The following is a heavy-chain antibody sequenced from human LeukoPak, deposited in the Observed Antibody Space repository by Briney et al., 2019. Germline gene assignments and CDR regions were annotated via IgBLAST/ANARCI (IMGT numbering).Heavy chain of an antibody. V-gene: IGHV1-18*01. CDR1: GYTFTTYG. CDR3: ARDFYHSGTNCYDVIDV. J-gene: IGHJ3*01. Sequence: ASVKVSCKASGYTFTTYGLCWVRQAPGQGREWVGWVSGNNGDTNNAQKRQGRVTMTTDTSTNTAYMELRSLNSYDTAVYYCARDFYHSGTNCYDVIDVWGKGTMVTVSS. D-gene: IGHD2-2*01. CDR2: VSGNNGDT.